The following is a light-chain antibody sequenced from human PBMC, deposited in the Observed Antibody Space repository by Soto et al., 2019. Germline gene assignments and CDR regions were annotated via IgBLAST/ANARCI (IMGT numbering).Light chain of an antibody. CDR2: GAS. V-gene: IGKV3D-15*01. CDR1: QSVGKY. J-gene: IGKJ1*01. Sequence: EIVLTQSPGTLSLSPGERVTLSCRASQSVGKYLAWYQQKPGQAPRLLIYGASTRATGIPARFSGSGSGTEFTLTISSLQPEDFATYYCQQSYSTPQTFGQGTKVDIK. CDR3: QQSYSTPQT.